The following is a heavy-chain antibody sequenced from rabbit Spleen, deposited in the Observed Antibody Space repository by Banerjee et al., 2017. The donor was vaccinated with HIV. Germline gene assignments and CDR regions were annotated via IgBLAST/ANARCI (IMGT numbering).Heavy chain of an antibody. CDR3: ARGSATMTMVITGFYLNL. CDR1: GFSFGSNDY. J-gene: IGHJ4*01. Sequence: QSLDESGGGLVKPGASLTVTCTASGFSFGSNDYMCWVRQAPGKGLEWIACIYSGNSGYTYYATWATGRFTISKTSSTTVTLQMTSLTVADTATYFCARGSATMTMVITGFYLNLWGQGTLVTVS. V-gene: IGHV1S40*01. CDR2: IYSGNSGYT. D-gene: IGHD2-1*01.